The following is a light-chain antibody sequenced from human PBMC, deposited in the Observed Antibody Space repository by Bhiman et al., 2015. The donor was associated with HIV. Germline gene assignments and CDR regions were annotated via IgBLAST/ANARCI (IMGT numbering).Light chain of an antibody. J-gene: IGLJ1*01. V-gene: IGLV2-14*03. CDR1: SSDVGGYNY. Sequence: QSALTQPASVSGSPGQSITISCTGTSSDVGGYNYVSWYQQYPGKVPKVMIYDVSNRPSGVSNRFSGSKSGNTASLTISGLQAEDEADYYCSSYTSTTTHVFGTGTKVTVL. CDR3: SSYTSTTTHV. CDR2: DVS.